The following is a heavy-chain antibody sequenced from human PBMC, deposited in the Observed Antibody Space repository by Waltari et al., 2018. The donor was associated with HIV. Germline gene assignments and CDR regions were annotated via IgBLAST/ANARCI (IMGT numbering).Heavy chain of an antibody. Sequence: EVQLVESGGALVQPGGSLRLSCAASGFTFSSYWMNWVRQAPGKGLEWVANIKQDGSEKYYVDSMKGRFTISRDNAKNSLFLQMNSLRADDTAVYYCARLGLTYCGGDCYAPFDYWGQGTLVTVSS. CDR2: IKQDGSEK. J-gene: IGHJ4*02. D-gene: IGHD2-21*02. CDR3: ARLGLTYCGGDCYAPFDY. CDR1: GFTFSSYW. V-gene: IGHV3-7*01.